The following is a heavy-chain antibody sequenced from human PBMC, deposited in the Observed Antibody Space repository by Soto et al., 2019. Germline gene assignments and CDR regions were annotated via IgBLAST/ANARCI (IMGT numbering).Heavy chain of an antibody. J-gene: IGHJ6*02. CDR1: GGTFSSYA. Sequence: QVQLVQSGAEVKKPGSSVKVSCKASGGTFSSYAISWVRQAPGQGLEWMGGIIPIFGTANYAQKFQGRVTITADESTSTAYMELSSLRSEDTAVYYCARPVDTAMAEDYYYGMDVWGQGTTVTVSS. V-gene: IGHV1-69*01. D-gene: IGHD5-18*01. CDR3: ARPVDTAMAEDYYYGMDV. CDR2: IIPIFGTA.